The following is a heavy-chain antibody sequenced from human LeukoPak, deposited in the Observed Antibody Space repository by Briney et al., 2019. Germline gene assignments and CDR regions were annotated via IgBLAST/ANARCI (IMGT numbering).Heavy chain of an antibody. CDR2: IFTTGST. Sequence: SETLSLTCIVSGGSISSYSYYWTWIRQPAGKGLEWIGRIFTTGSTSYNPSLKSRVTISVDTSRNQFSLKLSSVTAADTAVYYCASRHYDSSGDAFDIWGQGIMVTVSS. CDR1: GGSISSYSYY. J-gene: IGHJ3*02. D-gene: IGHD3-22*01. V-gene: IGHV4-61*02. CDR3: ASRHYDSSGDAFDI.